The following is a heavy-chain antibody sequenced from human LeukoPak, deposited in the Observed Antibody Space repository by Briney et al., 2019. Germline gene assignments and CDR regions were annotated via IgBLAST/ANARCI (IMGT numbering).Heavy chain of an antibody. CDR1: GVSISSHY. J-gene: IGHJ4*02. Sequence: SETLSLTCSVSGVSISSHYWSWIRQPPGKGLEWIGYIHYIGTTNYNPSLKSRITISVDTSKNQFSLKLTSVTAADTAVYYCARGQGGNYYLNYFDYWGQGALVTVSS. V-gene: IGHV4-59*11. CDR3: ARGQGGNYYLNYFDY. D-gene: IGHD1-26*01. CDR2: IHYIGTT.